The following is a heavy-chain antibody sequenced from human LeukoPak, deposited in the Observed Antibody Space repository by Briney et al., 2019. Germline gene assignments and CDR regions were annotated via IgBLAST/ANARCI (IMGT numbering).Heavy chain of an antibody. Sequence: GGSLRLSCAASGFTFSSYGMHWVRQAPGKGLKWVAVIWHGGTSADYADSVKGRFNVSRDNSKNAMYLQMNSLRAGDTAVYYCARERSDGSGFQDAFDVWGQGTMVTVSS. CDR1: GFTFSSYG. CDR2: IWHGGTSA. D-gene: IGHD3-22*01. J-gene: IGHJ3*01. CDR3: ARERSDGSGFQDAFDV. V-gene: IGHV3-33*01.